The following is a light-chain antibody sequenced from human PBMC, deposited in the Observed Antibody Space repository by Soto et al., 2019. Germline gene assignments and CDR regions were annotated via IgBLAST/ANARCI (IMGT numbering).Light chain of an antibody. CDR3: QQYNSYPWT. V-gene: IGKV1-5*03. CDR1: QTISNW. Sequence: DVQMTQSPSTLSASVGDSVTITCRASQTISNWLAWFQQKPGKAPKVLIYKASSLKNGVPSRFSGSGSGTEFTLTISTLQPDDFTTYYCQQYNSYPWTFGQGTRVEIK. J-gene: IGKJ1*01. CDR2: KAS.